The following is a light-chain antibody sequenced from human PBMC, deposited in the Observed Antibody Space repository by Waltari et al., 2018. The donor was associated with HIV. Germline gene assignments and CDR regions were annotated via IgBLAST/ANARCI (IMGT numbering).Light chain of an antibody. CDR1: NSNIGSNF. V-gene: IGLV1-47*01. J-gene: IGLJ1*01. CDR3: ASWDDGLRGHV. CDR2: RNN. Sequence: QSGLTQPPSASGTPGQRLSISCAANNSNIGSNFLFWYRQIPGAAPTPLVYRNNQRPSGVGDRFSGSRSGASASLVISGLRVEDEADYYCASWDDGLRGHVFGSGTTVSV.